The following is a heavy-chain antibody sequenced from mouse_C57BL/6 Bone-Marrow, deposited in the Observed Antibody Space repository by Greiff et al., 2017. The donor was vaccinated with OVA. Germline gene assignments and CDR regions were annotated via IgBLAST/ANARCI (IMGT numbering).Heavy chain of an antibody. CDR1: GYTFTSYW. D-gene: IGHD2-3*01. CDR2: IHPNSGST. Sequence: QVQLQQPGAELVKPGASVKLSCKASGYTFTSYWMHWVKQRPGQGLEWIGMIHPNSGSTNYTEKFKSKATLTVDKSSSTAYMQLSSLTCEDSAVYYGARNDGTYGDWFAYWGQGTLVTVSA. CDR3: ARNDGTYGDWFAY. J-gene: IGHJ3*01. V-gene: IGHV1-64*01.